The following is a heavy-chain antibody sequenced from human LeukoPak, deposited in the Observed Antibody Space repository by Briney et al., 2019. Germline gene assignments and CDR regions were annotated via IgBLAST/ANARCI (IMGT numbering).Heavy chain of an antibody. CDR2: IYYSGST. J-gene: IGHJ5*02. CDR1: GGSISSYY. V-gene: IGHV4-59*01. Sequence: SETLSLTCTVSGGSISSYYWSWIRQPPGKGLEWIGYIYYSGSTNYNPSLKSRVTISVGTSKNQFSLKLSSVTAADTAVYYCARVPKYDILTGNNWFDPWGQGTLVTVSS. CDR3: ARVPKYDILTGNNWFDP. D-gene: IGHD3-9*01.